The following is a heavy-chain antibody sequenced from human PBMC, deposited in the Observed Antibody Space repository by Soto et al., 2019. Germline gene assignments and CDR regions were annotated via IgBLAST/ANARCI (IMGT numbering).Heavy chain of an antibody. Sequence: ASVKVSCKASGYTFTSYYMHWVRQAPGQGLEWMGIINPSGGSTSYAQKFQGRVTITADESTSTAYMELSSLRSEDTAVYYCARVAQLEYYFDYWGQGTLVTVSS. CDR2: INPSGGST. D-gene: IGHD5-18*01. CDR3: ARVAQLEYYFDY. CDR1: GYTFTSYY. V-gene: IGHV1-46*01. J-gene: IGHJ4*02.